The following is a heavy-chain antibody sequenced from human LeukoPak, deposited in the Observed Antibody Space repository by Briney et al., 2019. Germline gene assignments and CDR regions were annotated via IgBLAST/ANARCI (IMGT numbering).Heavy chain of an antibody. Sequence: GGSLRLSCTASGFTFSNYWMTWVRQAPGKGLEWVANINRDGSERYYVDSVKGRFTISRDDAKSSLYLQMNSLRAEDTAVYYCARRNAMDVWGQGTTVIVFS. CDR3: ARRNAMDV. CDR1: GFTFSNYW. V-gene: IGHV3-7*03. CDR2: INRDGSER. J-gene: IGHJ6*02.